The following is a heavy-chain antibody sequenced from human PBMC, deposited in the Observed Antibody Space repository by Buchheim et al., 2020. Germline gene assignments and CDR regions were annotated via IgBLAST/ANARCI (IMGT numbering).Heavy chain of an antibody. V-gene: IGHV3-7*04. CDR3: ARELTAAGTNDY. CDR2: IKQSGSDK. CDR1: GFTFYTYW. D-gene: IGHD6-13*01. J-gene: IGHJ4*02. Sequence: EVQLVESGGGLVQPGGSLRLSCTASGFTFYTYWMSWVRQAPGKGLEWVANIKQSGSDKYYVDSVKGRFTISRDNAKNSLFLQMNSLRAEDTAVYYCARELTAAGTNDYWGQGTL.